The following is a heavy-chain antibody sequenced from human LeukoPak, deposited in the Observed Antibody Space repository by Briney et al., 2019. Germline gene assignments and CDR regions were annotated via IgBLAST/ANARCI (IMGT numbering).Heavy chain of an antibody. V-gene: IGHV4-59*01. CDR3: AREAINAFDI. CDR1: GGSISSYY. J-gene: IGHJ3*02. CDR2: IYYSGST. Sequence: SETLSLTCTVSGGSISSYYWSWIQQPPGKGLEWIGYIYYSGSTNYNPSLKSRVTISVDTSKNQFSLKLSSVTAADTAVYYCAREAINAFDIWGQGTMVTVSS.